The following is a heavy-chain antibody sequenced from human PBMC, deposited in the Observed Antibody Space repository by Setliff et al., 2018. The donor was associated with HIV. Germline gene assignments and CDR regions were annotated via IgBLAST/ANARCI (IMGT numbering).Heavy chain of an antibody. CDR1: GFIFNNFG. D-gene: IGHD1-1*01. CDR2: ISLYNEYK. CDR3: ARTQYTTTWPGNY. Sequence: RASVMVSCKTSGFIFNNFGVTWVRQAPGQGLEWVAWISLYNEYKYYAPHFLGRVTMSTDTSTSTVDLELRGLRADDTAIYYCARTQYTTTWPGNYWGQGTLVIVSS. V-gene: IGHV1-18*04. J-gene: IGHJ4*02.